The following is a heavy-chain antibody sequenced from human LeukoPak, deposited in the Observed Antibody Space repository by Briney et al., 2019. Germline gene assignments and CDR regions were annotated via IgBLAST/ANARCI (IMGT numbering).Heavy chain of an antibody. V-gene: IGHV4-39*07. J-gene: IGHJ4*02. CDR3: ASYSSSWYLVGY. Sequence: SSETLSLTCTVSGGSISSSSYYWGWIRQPPGKGLEWIGSIYYSGSTYYNPSLKSRITISVDTSKNQFSLKLSSVTAADTALYYCASYSSSWYLVGYWGQGTLVTVSS. CDR2: IYYSGST. D-gene: IGHD6-13*01. CDR1: GGSISSSSYY.